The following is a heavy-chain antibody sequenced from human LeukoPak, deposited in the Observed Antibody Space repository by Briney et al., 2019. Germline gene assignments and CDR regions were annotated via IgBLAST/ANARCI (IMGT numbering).Heavy chain of an antibody. V-gene: IGHV3-23*01. Sequence: GGSLRLSCAASGFTFSSDAMRRVRQAPGKGLEWVSAISSSGGSTYYADSVRGRFIISRDSSKNTLYLQMNSLRAEDTAVYYCAKDFGVVAATFFDYWGQGTLVTVSS. CDR1: GFTFSSDA. CDR3: AKDFGVVAATFFDY. D-gene: IGHD2-15*01. CDR2: ISSSGGST. J-gene: IGHJ4*02.